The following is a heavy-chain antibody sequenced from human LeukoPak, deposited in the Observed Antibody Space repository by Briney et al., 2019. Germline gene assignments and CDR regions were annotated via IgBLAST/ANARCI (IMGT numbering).Heavy chain of an antibody. CDR3: ARGGTGTTAY. CDR2: ISSSSSYI. Sequence: GGSLRLSCAASGFTFSSYSMNWVRQAPGKGLEWVSSISSSSSYIYYADSVRGRFTISRDNAKNSLYLQMNSLRAEDTAVYYCARGGTGTTAYWGQGTLVTVSS. V-gene: IGHV3-21*01. CDR1: GFTFSSYS. J-gene: IGHJ4*02. D-gene: IGHD1-7*01.